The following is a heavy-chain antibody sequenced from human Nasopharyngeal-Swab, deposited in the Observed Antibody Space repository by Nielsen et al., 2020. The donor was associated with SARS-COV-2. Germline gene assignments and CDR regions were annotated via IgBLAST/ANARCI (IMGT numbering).Heavy chain of an antibody. J-gene: IGHJ6*02. CDR3: ARDHVEVMRHCRSTSCYTSGSTIFRRYYAMDV. D-gene: IGHD2-2*02. V-gene: IGHV3-33*01. Sequence: WIRQPPGKGLEWVAVIWYDGSDRYYADSVKGRFTISRDNSKNTLYLQMNSLRAEDTAVCSCARDHVEVMRHCRSTSCYTSGSTIFRRYYAMDVWGQGTTVTVSS. CDR2: IWYDGSDR.